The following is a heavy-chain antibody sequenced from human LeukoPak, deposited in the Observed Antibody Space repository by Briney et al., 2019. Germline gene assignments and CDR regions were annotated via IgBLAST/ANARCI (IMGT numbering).Heavy chain of an antibody. CDR1: GFIFNNYA. D-gene: IGHD4-23*01. V-gene: IGHV3-9*01. Sequence: GGSLRLSCAGSGFIFNNYAMHWVRQPPGKGLEWVSGISWNSGSIDYADSVKGRFTISRDNAKNSLYLQMNSLRVEDTAVYYCARGRPHGNDYWGQGTLVTVSS. CDR3: ARGRPHGNDY. J-gene: IGHJ4*02. CDR2: ISWNSGSI.